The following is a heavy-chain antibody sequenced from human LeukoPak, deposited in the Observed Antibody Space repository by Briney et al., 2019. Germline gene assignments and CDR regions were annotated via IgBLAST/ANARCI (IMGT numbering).Heavy chain of an antibody. CDR1: GGSFSGYY. CDR2: INHSGST. CDR3: ASGPPASGDKARFDY. J-gene: IGHJ4*02. V-gene: IGHV4-34*01. Sequence: PSETLSLSCAVYGGSFSGYYWSWIRHPPGKGLEWIGEINHSGSTNYNPSLKSRVTISVDTSKNQFSLKLSSVTAADTAVYYCASGPPASGDKARFDYWGQGTLVTVSS. D-gene: IGHD2-21*02.